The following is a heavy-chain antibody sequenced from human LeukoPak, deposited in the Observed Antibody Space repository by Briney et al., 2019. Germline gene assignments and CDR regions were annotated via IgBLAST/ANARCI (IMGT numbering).Heavy chain of an antibody. Sequence: GGSLRLSCAASGFTFSSYETNWVRQAPGKGLEWVSYISSSGSTIYYADSVKGRFTISRDNAKNSLYLQMNSLRAEDTAVYYCARAGYSSSDWGQGTLVTVSS. J-gene: IGHJ4*02. CDR2: ISSSGSTI. CDR3: ARAGYSSSD. CDR1: GFTFSSYE. D-gene: IGHD6-6*01. V-gene: IGHV3-48*03.